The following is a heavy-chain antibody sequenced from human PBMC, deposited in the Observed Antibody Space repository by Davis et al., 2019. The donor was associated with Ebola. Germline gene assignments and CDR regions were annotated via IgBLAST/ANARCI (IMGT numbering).Heavy chain of an antibody. Sequence: ASVKVSCKASGYTFTSYDINWVRQATGQGLEWMGWMNPNSGNTGYAQKFQGRVTMTRNTFISTAYMELSSLRSEETAVYYCASYFDWLSPGGYYYGMDVWGQGTTVTVSS. J-gene: IGHJ6*02. V-gene: IGHV1-8*01. CDR2: MNPNSGNT. CDR3: ASYFDWLSPGGYYYGMDV. CDR1: GYTFTSYD. D-gene: IGHD3-9*01.